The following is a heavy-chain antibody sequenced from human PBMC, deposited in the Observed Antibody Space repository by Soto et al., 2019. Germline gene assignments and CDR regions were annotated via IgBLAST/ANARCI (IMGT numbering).Heavy chain of an antibody. Sequence: QVQLVQSGGEVKKPGASVKVSCKASGYIFVNYGIAWVRQAPGQGLEWMGWISPYTGNTHSATKVQGRLTMTTDTXXNTAYMDLGSLTSDDTAVYYCVMVDNYVTPTPQDVWGQGTTVTVSS. CDR3: VMVDNYVTPTPQDV. CDR2: ISPYTGNT. D-gene: IGHD3-16*01. V-gene: IGHV1-18*01. CDR1: GYIFVNYG. J-gene: IGHJ6*02.